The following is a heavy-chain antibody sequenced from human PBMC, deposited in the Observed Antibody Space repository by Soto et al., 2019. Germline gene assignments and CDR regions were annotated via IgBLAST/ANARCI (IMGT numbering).Heavy chain of an antibody. V-gene: IGHV4-39*01. CDR3: ARRLYYDSSGFEGGGMDV. J-gene: IGHJ6*02. CDR2: IYYSGST. Sequence: SETLSLTCTVSGGAISSSSDYWGGIRQPPGKGLEWSGSIYYSGSTYYNPPLKSRVTISVDTSKNQFSLKLSSVTAADTAVYYCARRLYYDSSGFEGGGMDVWGQGTTVT. D-gene: IGHD3-22*01. CDR1: GGAISSSSDY.